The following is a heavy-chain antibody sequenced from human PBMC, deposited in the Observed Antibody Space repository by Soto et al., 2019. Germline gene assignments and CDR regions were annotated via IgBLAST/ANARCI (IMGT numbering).Heavy chain of an antibody. J-gene: IGHJ5*02. V-gene: IGHV4-31*03. D-gene: IGHD3-16*01. CDR3: ARFGGAALSHNWFDA. Sequence: SETLSLTXTVSGGSISSGGYYWSWIRQHPGKGLEWIGYIYYSGSTYYKPSLKSRVTISVDTSKNQFSLKLSSVTAADTAVYYCARFGGAALSHNWFDAWGQGTLVTVSS. CDR2: IYYSGST. CDR1: GGSISSGGYY.